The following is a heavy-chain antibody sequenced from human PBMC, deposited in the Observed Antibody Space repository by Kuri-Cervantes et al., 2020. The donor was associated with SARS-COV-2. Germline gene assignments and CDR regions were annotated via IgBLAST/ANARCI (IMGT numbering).Heavy chain of an antibody. D-gene: IGHD1-26*01. J-gene: IGHJ4*02. Sequence: SVKVSCKTSGGSYSSYAISWVRQAPGQGLEWMGRIIPIVGVPNYAQNFQGRVTITADTSTSTAYVELSSLRSEDTAVYHCARGHSALKRELLPFDYWGQGTLVTVSS. CDR3: ARGHSALKRELLPFDY. CDR2: IIPIVGVP. V-gene: IGHV1-69*04. CDR1: GGSYSSYA.